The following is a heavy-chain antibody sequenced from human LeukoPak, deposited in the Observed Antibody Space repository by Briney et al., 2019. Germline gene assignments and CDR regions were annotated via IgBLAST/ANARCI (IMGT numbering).Heavy chain of an antibody. Sequence: PGGSLRLSCAASGFTFSSYSMNWVRQAPGKGLEWVSSISSSSIYIYYADSVKGRFTISRDNAKKSLYLQMNSLRAEDTAVYYCARKYYYDSSGYWVFDYWGQGTLVTVSS. CDR2: ISSSSIYI. V-gene: IGHV3-21*01. J-gene: IGHJ4*02. D-gene: IGHD3-22*01. CDR3: ARKYYYDSSGYWVFDY. CDR1: GFTFSSYS.